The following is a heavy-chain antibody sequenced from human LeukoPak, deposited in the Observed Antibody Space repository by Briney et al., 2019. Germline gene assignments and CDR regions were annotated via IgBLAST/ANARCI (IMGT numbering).Heavy chain of an antibody. D-gene: IGHD2-15*01. Sequence: SETLSLTCTVSGGSISNSYWSWIRQPAGKGLEWIGRIHTSGSTNYNPSLKSRVTMSVDTSKNQFSLKLSSVTAADTAVYYCARVVVVVVAATHLVWFDPWGQGTLVTVSS. V-gene: IGHV4-4*07. CDR2: IHTSGST. J-gene: IGHJ5*02. CDR1: GGSISNSY. CDR3: ARVVVVVVAATHLVWFDP.